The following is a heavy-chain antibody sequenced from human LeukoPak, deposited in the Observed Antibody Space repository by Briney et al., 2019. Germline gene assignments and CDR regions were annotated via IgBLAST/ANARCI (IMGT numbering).Heavy chain of an antibody. CDR1: GFTFSSYG. D-gene: IGHD6-6*01. CDR3: AGGSSPYYYYGMGV. Sequence: GGSLRLSCAASGFTFSSYGMHWVRQAPGKGLEWVAVISYDGSNKYYADSVKGRFTISRDNCKNTLYLQMNSLRAEDTAVYYCAGGSSPYYYYGMGVWGQGTTVTVSS. V-gene: IGHV3-30*03. J-gene: IGHJ6*02. CDR2: ISYDGSNK.